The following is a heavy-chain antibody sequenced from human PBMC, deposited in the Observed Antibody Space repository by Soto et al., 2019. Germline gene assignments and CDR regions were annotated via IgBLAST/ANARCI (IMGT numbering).Heavy chain of an antibody. J-gene: IGHJ4*02. CDR3: ANSGY. V-gene: IGHV3-30*18. Sequence: QVQLVESGGGVVQPGRSLRLSCAASGFTFSSYGMHWVRQAPGKGLEWVAVISYDGSNQYYADSVKGRFTISRDNSKNTLYLQMNSLRAEDTAVYYCANSGYWGQGTLVTVSS. CDR2: ISYDGSNQ. CDR1: GFTFSSYG.